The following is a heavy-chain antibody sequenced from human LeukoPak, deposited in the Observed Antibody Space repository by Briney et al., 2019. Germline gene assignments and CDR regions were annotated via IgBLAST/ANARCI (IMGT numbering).Heavy chain of an antibody. CDR2: IDHSRST. CDR1: GGSISSGGYS. V-gene: IGHV4-30-2*01. Sequence: PSQILSLTCAVSGGSISSGGYSWSWLRPPQGKGLEWIGYIDHSRSTYYSPSLRSQVTISVDRSKNQFSLKLSSVSAADTAVYSCARIPRNAAAGYWGQGTLVTVSS. J-gene: IGHJ4*02. CDR3: ARIPRNAAAGY. D-gene: IGHD6-13*01.